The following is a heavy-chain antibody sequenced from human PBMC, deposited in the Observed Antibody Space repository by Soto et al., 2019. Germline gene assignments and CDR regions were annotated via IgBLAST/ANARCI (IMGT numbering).Heavy chain of an antibody. CDR1: DGSISSRSNY. Sequence: SETLSLTCTVSDGSISSRSNYWGWIRQPPGKDLEWIGSVYYTGGTYYNPSLKSRVAISIDMSKNQFSLELSFVTAADTAVYYCARHVLRFLEWSPNWFDPWGQGTLVTVSS. CDR3: ARHVLRFLEWSPNWFDP. J-gene: IGHJ5*02. CDR2: VYYTGGT. D-gene: IGHD3-3*01. V-gene: IGHV4-39*01.